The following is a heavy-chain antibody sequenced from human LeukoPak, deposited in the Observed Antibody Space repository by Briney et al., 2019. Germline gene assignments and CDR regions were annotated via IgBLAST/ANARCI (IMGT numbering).Heavy chain of an antibody. CDR2: IWYDGSNK. D-gene: IGHD2/OR15-2a*01. Sequence: PGGSLRLSCAASGFTFSSYAMHWVRQAPGKGLEWVAVIWYDGSNKYYADSVKGRFTISRDNSKNTVYLQMRNLRVEHTAVYYCAKVVAGNIDYYFDYWGQGILVAVSS. V-gene: IGHV3-33*06. J-gene: IGHJ4*02. CDR3: AKVVAGNIDYYFDY. CDR1: GFTFSSYA.